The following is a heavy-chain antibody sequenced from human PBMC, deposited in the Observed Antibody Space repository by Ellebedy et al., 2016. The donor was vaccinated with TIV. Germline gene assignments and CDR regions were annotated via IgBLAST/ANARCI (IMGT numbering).Heavy chain of an antibody. CDR1: GFRFSTFE. D-gene: IGHD1-26*01. CDR2: ISSNSYYI. J-gene: IGHJ4*02. V-gene: IGHV3-21*01. CDR3: ARDVSYTLPGGFDY. Sequence: PGGSLRLSCAASGFRFSTFEMNWVRQAPGKGLEWVSTISSNSYYIYYADSVKGRFTISRDNAKNSVYLQMDTLRPEDTAVYYGARDVSYTLPGGFDYWGQGSLVTVSS.